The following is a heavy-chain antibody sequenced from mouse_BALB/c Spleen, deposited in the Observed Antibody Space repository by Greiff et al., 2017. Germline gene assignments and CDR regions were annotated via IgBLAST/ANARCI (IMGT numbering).Heavy chain of an antibody. Sequence: QVQLKQSGPGLVQPSQSLSITCTVSGFSLTSYGVHWVRQSPGKGLEWLGVIWSGGSTDYNAAFISRLSISKDNSKSQVFFKMNSLQANDTAIYYCARKGTSAYYRYDWYFDVWGAGTTVTVSS. CDR2: IWSGGST. CDR1: GFSLTSYG. J-gene: IGHJ1*01. D-gene: IGHD2-14*01. CDR3: ARKGTSAYYRYDWYFDV. V-gene: IGHV2-2*02.